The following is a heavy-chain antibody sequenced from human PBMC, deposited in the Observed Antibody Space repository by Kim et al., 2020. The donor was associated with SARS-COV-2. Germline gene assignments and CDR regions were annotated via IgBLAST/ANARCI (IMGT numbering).Heavy chain of an antibody. J-gene: IGHJ5*02. CDR3: ARGQHESSWCLRTPGWFDP. Sequence: SETLSLTCAVYGGSFSGYYWSWIRQPPGKGLEWIGEINHSGSTNYNPSLKSRVTISVDTSKNQFSLKLSSVTAADTAVYYCARGQHESSWCLRTPGWFDPWGQGTLVTVSS. CDR1: GGSFSGYY. CDR2: INHSGST. D-gene: IGHD6-13*01. V-gene: IGHV4-34*01.